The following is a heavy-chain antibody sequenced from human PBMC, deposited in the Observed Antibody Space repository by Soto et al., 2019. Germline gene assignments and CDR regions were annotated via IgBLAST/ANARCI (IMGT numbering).Heavy chain of an antibody. Sequence: QVRLQESGPGLVKPSETLSLTCTVSGGSITNYYCSWFRQPPGKGLEWIGYINYDGYSAYNHSLNMRVTRSMDTSKTQFCLMLGSVTPTDTAVSYCARHGFGPLHGLVDVWGQGTTVIVSS. D-gene: IGHD3-10*01. J-gene: IGHJ6*02. V-gene: IGHV4-59*08. CDR2: INYDGYS. CDR3: ARHGFGPLHGLVDV. CDR1: GGSITNYY.